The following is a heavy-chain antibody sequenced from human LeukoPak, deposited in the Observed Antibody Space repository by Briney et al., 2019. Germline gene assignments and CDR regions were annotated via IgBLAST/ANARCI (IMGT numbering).Heavy chain of an antibody. CDR1: GGTFSSYA. V-gene: IGHV1-69*04. Sequence: SVKVSCKASGGTFSSYAISWVRQAPGQGLEWMGRIIPILGIANYAQKFQGRVTITADKSTSTAYMELSSLRSEDTAVYYCASFTVTTGNYYFDYWGQGTLVTVSS. J-gene: IGHJ4*02. CDR2: IIPILGIA. CDR3: ASFTVTTGNYYFDY. D-gene: IGHD4-11*01.